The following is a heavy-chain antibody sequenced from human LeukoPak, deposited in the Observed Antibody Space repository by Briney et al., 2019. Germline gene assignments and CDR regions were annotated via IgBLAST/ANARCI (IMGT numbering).Heavy chain of an antibody. Sequence: SETLSLTCGVSGGSVSSTNWWTWIRQPPGKGLEWIGEVHLDGRTNFNPSLKSRLTMSVDLSENHVSLKLTSVTAAHTAVYYCACEGGFYRPLDYSGQGTLVTVSS. D-gene: IGHD6-25*01. CDR2: VHLDGRT. V-gene: IGHV4-4*02. J-gene: IGHJ4*02. CDR3: ACEGGFYRPLDY. CDR1: GGSVSSTNW.